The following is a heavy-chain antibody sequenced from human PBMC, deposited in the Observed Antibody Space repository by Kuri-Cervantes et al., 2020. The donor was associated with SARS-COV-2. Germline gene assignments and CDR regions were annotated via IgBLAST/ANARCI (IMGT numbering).Heavy chain of an antibody. CDR2: ISYSGST. CDR1: FISNFY. V-gene: IGHV4-59*01. D-gene: IGHD2-21*01. Sequence: FISNFYWSWIRQPPGKGPEWIGFISYSGSTTYNPSLKSRVTISVDTSKNQFSLRLNSVTAADTAVYYCARATSYCGGDCYIFDYWGQGTLVTVSS. CDR3: ARATSYCGGDCYIFDY. J-gene: IGHJ4*02.